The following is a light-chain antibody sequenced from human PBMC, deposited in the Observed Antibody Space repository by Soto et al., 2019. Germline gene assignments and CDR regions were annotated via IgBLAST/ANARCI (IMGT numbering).Light chain of an antibody. CDR3: SSYTSSSTLV. CDR1: SSDVGGYNY. V-gene: IGLV2-14*01. J-gene: IGLJ2*01. CDR2: DVS. Sequence: QSALTQPASVSGSPGQSITISCTGTSSDVGGYNYVSWYQQHPGKAPRLMIYDVSNRPSGVSNHFSASKSGNTASLTISGLQAEDEADYYCSSYTSSSTLVFGGGTKLTVL.